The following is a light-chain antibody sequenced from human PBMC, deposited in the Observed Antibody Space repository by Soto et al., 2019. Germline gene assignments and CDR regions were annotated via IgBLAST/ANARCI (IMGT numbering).Light chain of an antibody. V-gene: IGKV3-11*01. J-gene: IGKJ2*02. CDR2: DIS. Sequence: EVVLTQSPATLSLSPGERATLSCRASQAVPRYLAWYQQKPCQAPRLLIYDISNRATGIPARFSGSGSGTDFTLTFSCLETEVVVVYYCPQRNGWPRSTFGQVNKLEIK. CDR1: QAVPRY. CDR3: PQRNGWPRST.